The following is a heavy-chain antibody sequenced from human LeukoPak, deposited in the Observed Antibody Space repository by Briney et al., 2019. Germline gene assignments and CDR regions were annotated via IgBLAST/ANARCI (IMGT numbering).Heavy chain of an antibody. J-gene: IGHJ4*02. D-gene: IGHD5-18*01. CDR2: TYHSSKWYN. CDR1: GDSLLASGIV. V-gene: IGHV6-1*01. CDR3: ARGRYSFFVS. Sequence: SQTLSLSCGISGDSLLASGIVWDWIRQSPSSGLEWLGGTYHSSKWYNDYAVSVKSRITINPDTSKNQFSLQLNSVSPVATAVYNCARGRYSFFVSCGQGILVTVSS.